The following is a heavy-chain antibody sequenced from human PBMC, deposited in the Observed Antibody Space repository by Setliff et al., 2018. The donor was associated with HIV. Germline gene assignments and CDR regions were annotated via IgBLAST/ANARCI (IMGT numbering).Heavy chain of an antibody. J-gene: IGHJ4*02. CDR1: AGSFSVSY. Sequence: SETLSLTCAVYAGSFSVSYWSWIRQPPGKGLEWIGDIKHGGSADYNPSLRGRVTISVDTSKNQLSLTLISMTAADTAVYYCATSYNFWNDAPDSWGQGTLVTVSS. CDR2: IKHGGSA. D-gene: IGHD3-3*01. V-gene: IGHV4-34*01. CDR3: ATSYNFWNDAPDS.